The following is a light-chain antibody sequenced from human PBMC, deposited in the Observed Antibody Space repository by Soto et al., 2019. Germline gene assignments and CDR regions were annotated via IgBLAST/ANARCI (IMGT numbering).Light chain of an antibody. V-gene: IGLV2-14*01. CDR3: SSYRRSTTL. CDR1: SSDVGFYKF. Sequence: QSVLTQPASVSGSPGQSITISCTGTSSDVGFYKFVSWYQHHPGKAPKLIIYEVSNRPSGVSNRFSGSKPGNTASLTISGLQAEDEADYYCSSYRRSTTLFGGGTKVTVL. CDR2: EVS. J-gene: IGLJ2*01.